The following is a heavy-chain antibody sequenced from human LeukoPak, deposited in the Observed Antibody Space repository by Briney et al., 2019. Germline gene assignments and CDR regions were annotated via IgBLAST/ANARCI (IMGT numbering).Heavy chain of an antibody. D-gene: IGHD3-9*01. V-gene: IGHV3-21*01. CDR1: GFTFNIYV. CDR3: ARVLDNFDWAGMDV. Sequence: GGSLRLSCAASGFTFNIYVMNWVRQAPGKGLEWVSSISSSSSYIYYADSVKGRFTISRDNAKNSLYLQMNSLRAEDTAVYYCARVLDNFDWAGMDVWGQGTTVTVSS. CDR2: ISSSSSYI. J-gene: IGHJ6*02.